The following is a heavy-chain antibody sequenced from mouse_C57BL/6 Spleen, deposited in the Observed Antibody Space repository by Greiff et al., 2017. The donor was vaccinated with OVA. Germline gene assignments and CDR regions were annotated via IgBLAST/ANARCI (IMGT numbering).Heavy chain of an antibody. J-gene: IGHJ4*01. CDR1: GYTFTDYY. CDR2: INPNNGGT. CDR3: AKLRYYAMDY. V-gene: IGHV1-26*01. Sequence: EVQLMESGPELVKPGASVKISCKASGYTFTDYYMNWVKQSHGKSLEWIGDINPNNGGTSYNQKFKGKATLTVDKSSSTAYMELRSLTSEDSAVYYCAKLRYYAMDYWGQGTSVTVSS.